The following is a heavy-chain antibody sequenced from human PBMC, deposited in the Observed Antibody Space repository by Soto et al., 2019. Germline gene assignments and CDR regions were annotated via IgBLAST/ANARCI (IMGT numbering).Heavy chain of an antibody. J-gene: IGHJ6*02. CDR2: INPNSGDT. V-gene: IGHV1-2*02. CDR1: GYTFTGYY. D-gene: IGHD6-25*01. CDR3: ARVSPGAAAVYYYYYGMDV. Sequence: ASVKVSCKASGYTFTGYYVHWVRQAPGQGLEWMGWINPNSGDTYLAQRFQGRVTMNRDTSKNQFSLKLSSVTAADTAVYYCARVSPGAAAVYYYYYGMDVWGQGTTVTVSS.